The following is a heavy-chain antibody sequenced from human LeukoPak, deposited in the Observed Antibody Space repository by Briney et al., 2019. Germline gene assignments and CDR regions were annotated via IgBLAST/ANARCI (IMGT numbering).Heavy chain of an antibody. CDR3: ARGRERGYSYGQQETDY. CDR1: GFTFSNAW. J-gene: IGHJ4*02. Sequence: GGSLRLSCAASGFTFSNAWMSWIRQAPGKGLEWVSYISSSGSTIYYADSVKGRFTISRDNAKNSLYLQMNSLRAEDTAVYYCARGRERGYSYGQQETDYWGQGTLVTVSS. CDR2: ISSSGSTI. D-gene: IGHD5-18*01. V-gene: IGHV3-11*01.